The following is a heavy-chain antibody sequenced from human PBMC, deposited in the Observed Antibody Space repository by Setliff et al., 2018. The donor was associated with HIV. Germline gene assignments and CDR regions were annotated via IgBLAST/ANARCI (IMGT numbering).Heavy chain of an antibody. J-gene: IGHJ4*02. D-gene: IGHD2-2*03. V-gene: IGHV4-38-2*01. CDR3: AIGYGYGQGCFDH. Sequence: LSLTCAVSGYSISSGYYGGWIRQTPGKGLEWIGSMYHGASTYYNPSLKSRVTISVDASKNQFSLKLTSMTAADTAVYYCAIGYGYGQGCFDHWGQGIRVTVSS. CDR1: GYSISSGYY. CDR2: MYHGAST.